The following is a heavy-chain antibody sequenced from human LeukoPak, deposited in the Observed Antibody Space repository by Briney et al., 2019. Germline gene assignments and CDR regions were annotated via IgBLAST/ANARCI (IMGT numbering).Heavy chain of an antibody. Sequence: QPGGSLRLSCAASGFTFSSYWMSWVRQAPGKGLEWVANIKQDGSEKYYVDSVKGRFTTSRDNAKNSLYLQMNSLRAEDTAVYYCAREITWYQLLPMTYYFDYWGQGTLVTVSS. CDR1: GFTFSSYW. V-gene: IGHV3-7*01. J-gene: IGHJ4*02. CDR2: IKQDGSEK. CDR3: AREITWYQLLPMTYYFDY. D-gene: IGHD2-2*01.